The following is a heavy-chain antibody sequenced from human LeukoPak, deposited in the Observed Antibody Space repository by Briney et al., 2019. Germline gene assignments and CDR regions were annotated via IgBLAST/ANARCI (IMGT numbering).Heavy chain of an antibody. CDR2: IYYSGST. V-gene: IGHV4-59*01. CDR3: ARGLGYSYGTGADY. J-gene: IGHJ4*02. D-gene: IGHD5-18*01. CDR1: GGSISSYY. Sequence: PSETVSLTCTVSGGSISSYYWSWIRQPPGKGLEWIGYIYYSGSTNYNPSLKSRVTISVDTSKNQFSLKLSSVTAADTAVYYCARGLGYSYGTGADYWGQGTLVTVSS.